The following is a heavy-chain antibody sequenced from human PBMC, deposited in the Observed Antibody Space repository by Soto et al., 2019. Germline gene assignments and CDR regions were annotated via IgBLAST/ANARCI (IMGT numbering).Heavy chain of an antibody. Sequence: GGSLRLSCAASGFTFSSYAMSWVRQAPGKGLEWVSAISGSGGSTYYADSVKGRFNISRDNSKNTLYLQMNSLRAEDTAVYYCANGVQGIVVVPAAIYWGQGTLVTVSS. CDR3: ANGVQGIVVVPAAIY. CDR1: GFTFSSYA. D-gene: IGHD2-2*01. V-gene: IGHV3-23*01. J-gene: IGHJ4*02. CDR2: ISGSGGST.